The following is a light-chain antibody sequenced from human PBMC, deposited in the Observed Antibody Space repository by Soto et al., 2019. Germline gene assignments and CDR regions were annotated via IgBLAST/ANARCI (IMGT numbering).Light chain of an antibody. V-gene: IGLV1-40*01. J-gene: IGLJ2*01. Sequence: QSVLTQPPSVSGAPGQRVTISCTGSSSNIGAGFDVHWYQQLPGTAPKLLIYTNDQRPSGVPDRFSASKSGTSASLAISGLRSEDEADYFCSATDDSLGGPVFGGGTKLTVL. CDR3: SATDDSLGGPV. CDR2: TND. CDR1: SSNIGAGFD.